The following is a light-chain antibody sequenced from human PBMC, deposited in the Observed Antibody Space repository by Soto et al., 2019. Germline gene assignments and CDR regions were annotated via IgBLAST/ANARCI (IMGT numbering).Light chain of an antibody. J-gene: IGKJ3*01. V-gene: IGKV3-11*01. CDR2: DAS. CDR1: QSVSSY. Sequence: EIVLTQSPATLSLSPGERATLSCRASQSVSSYLAWYQQKPGQAPRLLIYDASNRAAGIPARFTGSGSGTDFTLTISSLEPEDFAVYYCQHRSNWPLTFGPGTKVDIK. CDR3: QHRSNWPLT.